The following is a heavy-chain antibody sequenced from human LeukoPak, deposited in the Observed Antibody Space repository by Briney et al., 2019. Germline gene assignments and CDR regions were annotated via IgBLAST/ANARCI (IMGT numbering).Heavy chain of an antibody. CDR2: ITGTGGK. V-gene: IGHV3-53*01. CDR3: AKDYCRDGNCPFPFLDS. Sequence: GGSLRLSCEASGFTVSSTHMVWVRQAPGKGLEWGSIITGTGGKYYGDSVKGRFVLSRDNSKNTVYMQMSSLRAEDTATYYCAKDYCRDGNCPFPFLDSWGQGTQVTVSS. D-gene: IGHD2-15*01. J-gene: IGHJ4*02. CDR1: GFTVSSTH.